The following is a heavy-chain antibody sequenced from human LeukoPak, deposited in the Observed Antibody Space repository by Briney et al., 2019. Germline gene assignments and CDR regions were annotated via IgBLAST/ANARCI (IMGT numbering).Heavy chain of an antibody. D-gene: IGHD3-3*01. CDR3: ATLEEDY. Sequence: PGGSLRLSCAASAFTFSSYDMHWVRQAPGKGLEWVAVISYDGSNKCYADSVKGRFTMSRDNSKNTLYLQMNSLRAEDTAVYYCATLEEDYWGQGTLVTVSS. V-gene: IGHV3-30*03. CDR2: ISYDGSNK. CDR1: AFTFSSYD. J-gene: IGHJ4*02.